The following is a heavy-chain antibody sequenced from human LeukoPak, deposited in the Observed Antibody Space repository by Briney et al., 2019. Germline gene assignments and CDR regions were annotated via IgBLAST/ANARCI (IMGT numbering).Heavy chain of an antibody. CDR1: GGTFSSYA. J-gene: IGHJ6*03. CDR3: AREARLRAMSYYYYMDV. D-gene: IGHD4-17*01. CDR2: IIPIFGTA. Sequence: SVKVSCKASGGTFSSYAISWVRQAPGQGLEWMGGIIPIFGTANYAQKFQGRVTITADESTSTAYMELSSLRSEDTAVYYCAREARLRAMSYYYYMDVWGKGTTVTVSS. V-gene: IGHV1-69*13.